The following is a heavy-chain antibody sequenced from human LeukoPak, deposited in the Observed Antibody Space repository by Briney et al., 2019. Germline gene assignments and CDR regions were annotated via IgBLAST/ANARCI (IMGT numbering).Heavy chain of an antibody. CDR2: IYHSGST. J-gene: IGHJ4*02. V-gene: IGHV4-30-2*01. Sequence: PSETLSLTCTVSGGSISSGGYYWSWIRQPPGKGLEWIGYIYHSGSTYYNPSLKSRVTISVDRSKNQFSLKLSSVTAADTAVYYCARDSIAARHYYFDYWGQGTLVTVSS. CDR1: GGSISSGGYY. CDR3: ARDSIAARHYYFDY. D-gene: IGHD6-6*01.